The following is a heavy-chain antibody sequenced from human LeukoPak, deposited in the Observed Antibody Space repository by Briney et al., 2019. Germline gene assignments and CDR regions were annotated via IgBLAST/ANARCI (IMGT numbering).Heavy chain of an antibody. CDR1: GFTFSSYG. CDR3: ARDRAVAGTL. V-gene: IGHV3-30*03. J-gene: IGHJ4*02. Sequence: PGRSLRLSSAASGFTFSSYGMHWVRQAPGKGLEWVAVISYDGSNKYYADSVKGRFTISRDNAKNSLYLQMNSLRAEDTAVYYCARDRAVAGTLWGQGTLVTVSS. CDR2: ISYDGSNK. D-gene: IGHD6-19*01.